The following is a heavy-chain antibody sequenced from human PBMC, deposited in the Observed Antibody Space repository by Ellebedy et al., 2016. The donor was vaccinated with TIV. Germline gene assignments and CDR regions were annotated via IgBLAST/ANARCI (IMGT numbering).Heavy chain of an antibody. D-gene: IGHD5-18*01. CDR2: INSDGSST. J-gene: IGHJ4*02. CDR3: ARERDTAMGDY. V-gene: IGHV3-74*01. Sequence: GESLKISCADSGFTFSSYWMHWVRQAPGKGLVWVSRINSDGSSTSNADSVKGRFTISRDNAKNTLYLQMNSLGAEDTAVYYCARERDTAMGDYWGQGTLVTVSS. CDR1: GFTFSSYW.